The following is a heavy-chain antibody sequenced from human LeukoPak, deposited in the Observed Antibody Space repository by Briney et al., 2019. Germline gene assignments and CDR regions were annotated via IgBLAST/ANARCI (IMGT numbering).Heavy chain of an antibody. D-gene: IGHD6-19*01. Sequence: PSETLSPTCTVSGGSISSNSYYWGWIRQPPGKGLEWIGSIYYSGSTYYNSSLKSRVTISVDTSKNQFSLKLSSVTAADTAVYYCARQGWASFYYYGVDVWGQGTSVTVSS. V-gene: IGHV4-39*01. CDR2: IYYSGST. CDR1: GGSISSNSYY. CDR3: ARQGWASFYYYGVDV. J-gene: IGHJ6*02.